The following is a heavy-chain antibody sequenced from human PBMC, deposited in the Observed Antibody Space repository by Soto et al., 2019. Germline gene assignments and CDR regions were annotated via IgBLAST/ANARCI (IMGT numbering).Heavy chain of an antibody. CDR3: ARGLNGYLHYFDY. J-gene: IGHJ4*02. Sequence: KVSCKASGYTFTNYSNHWVRQAPGQRLEWMGWINAGNGNTKYSQKFQGRVTITRDTSASTAYMELSSLRSEDTAVYYCARGLNGYLHYFDYWGQGTPVTVSS. V-gene: IGHV1-3*01. CDR2: INAGNGNT. CDR1: GYTFTNYS. D-gene: IGHD5-18*01.